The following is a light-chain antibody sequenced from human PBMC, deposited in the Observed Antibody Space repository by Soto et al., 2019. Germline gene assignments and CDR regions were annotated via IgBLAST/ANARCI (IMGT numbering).Light chain of an antibody. CDR2: TNT. CDR1: SSNVGGNP. CDR3: ASWDDSLNGPV. V-gene: IGLV1-44*01. J-gene: IGLJ1*01. Sequence: QSVLTQPPSASGTPGQRVTISCSGSSSNVGGNPVNWYQHVPTTAPKLLIYTNTQRPSGVPDRFSGSESGTSASLAISGLQSEDEADYYCASWDDSLNGPVFGTGTKVTVL.